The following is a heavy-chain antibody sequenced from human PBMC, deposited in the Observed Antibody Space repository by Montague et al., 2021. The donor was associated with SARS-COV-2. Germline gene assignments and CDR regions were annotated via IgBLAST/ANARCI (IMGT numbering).Heavy chain of an antibody. Sequence: SETLSLTCTVSGGSIGTSSHFWGWVRQPPGKGLEWIGIIYSSGTTSYIPSLKSRLTISSDTSKNQFSLRLASVTAADTAVYYCAIFREAGDVLDYWGQGKPVTVSS. CDR3: AIFREAGDVLDY. D-gene: IGHD7-27*01. J-gene: IGHJ4*02. V-gene: IGHV4-39*07. CDR1: GGSIGTSSHF. CDR2: IYSSGTT.